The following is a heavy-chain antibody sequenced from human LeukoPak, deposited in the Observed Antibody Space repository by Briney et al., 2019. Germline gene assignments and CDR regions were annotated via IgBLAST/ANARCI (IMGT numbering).Heavy chain of an antibody. CDR2: IKSKIDGGTT. J-gene: IGHJ4*02. CDR3: ARIYCGGGHCYYDY. V-gene: IGHV3-15*01. CDR1: GFTFSNAW. D-gene: IGHD2-21*01. Sequence: GGSLRLSCAASGFTFSNAWMSWVRQAPGKGLEWVGRIKSKIDGGTTDYGAPVKGRFTISRDDSKNTLYLQMNRLKTGDTAVYYCARIYCGGGHCYYDYWGQGTLVTISS.